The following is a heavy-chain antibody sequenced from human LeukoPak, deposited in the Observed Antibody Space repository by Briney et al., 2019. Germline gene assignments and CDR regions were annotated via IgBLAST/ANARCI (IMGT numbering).Heavy chain of an antibody. Sequence: SETLSLTCTVSGGSISSYYWSWIRQPPGKGLEWIGYIYYSGSTNYNPSLKSRVTISVDTSKNQFSLKLSSVTAADTAVYYCARALNDILTGSYYMDVWGKGTTVTVSS. J-gene: IGHJ6*03. CDR1: GGSISSYY. D-gene: IGHD3-9*01. CDR3: ARALNDILTGSYYMDV. CDR2: IYYSGST. V-gene: IGHV4-59*01.